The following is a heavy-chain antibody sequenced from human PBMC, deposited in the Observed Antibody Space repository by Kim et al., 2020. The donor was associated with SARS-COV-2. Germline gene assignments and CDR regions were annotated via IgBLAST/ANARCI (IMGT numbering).Heavy chain of an antibody. Sequence: GESLKISCKGSGYSFTSYWIGWVRQMPGKGLEWMGIIYPGDSDTRYSPSFQGQVTISADKSISTAYLQWSSLKASDTAMYYCARIYSAARPQGWFDPWGQGTLVTVSS. CDR2: IYPGDSDT. J-gene: IGHJ5*02. V-gene: IGHV5-51*01. CDR3: ARIYSAARPQGWFDP. CDR1: GYSFTSYW. D-gene: IGHD6-6*01.